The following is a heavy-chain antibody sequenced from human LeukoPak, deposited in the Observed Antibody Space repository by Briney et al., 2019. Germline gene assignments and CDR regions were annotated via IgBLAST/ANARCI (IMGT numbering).Heavy chain of an antibody. Sequence: ASVKVSCKASGGTFSSYAISWVRQAPGQGLEWMGRFIPILGIANYAQKFQGRVTITADKSTSTAYMELSSLRSEDTAVYYCARGEVVVAATSFDYWGQGTLVTVSS. V-gene: IGHV1-69*04. CDR2: FIPILGIA. J-gene: IGHJ4*02. D-gene: IGHD2-15*01. CDR3: ARGEVVVAATSFDY. CDR1: GGTFSSYA.